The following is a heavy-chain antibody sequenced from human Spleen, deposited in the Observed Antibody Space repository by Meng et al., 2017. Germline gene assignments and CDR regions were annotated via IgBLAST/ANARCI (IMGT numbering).Heavy chain of an antibody. CDR3: ARDSPGRRLPLDY. Sequence: ASVKVSCKASGYTFTGYYMHWVRQAPGQGLEWMGWINPNSGGTNYAQNFQGRVTMTRDTSISTAYMELSRLTSDDTAMYFCARDSPGRRLPLDYWGQGTLVTVSS. J-gene: IGHJ4*02. V-gene: IGHV1-2*02. CDR2: INPNSGGT. D-gene: IGHD4-17*01. CDR1: GYTFTGYY.